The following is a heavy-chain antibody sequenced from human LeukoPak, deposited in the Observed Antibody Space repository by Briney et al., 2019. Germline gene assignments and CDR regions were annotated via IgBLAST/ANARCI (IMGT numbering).Heavy chain of an antibody. Sequence: SETLSLTCAVSGGSISGAGYPWSWIRQPPGKGLEWIGYIYHSGSTFYNPSLKSRVIISVDKSKNQFSLKLSSVTAADTAVYYCARGNDVLTGFDYWGQGTLVTVSS. CDR1: GGSISGAGYP. J-gene: IGHJ4*02. D-gene: IGHD3-9*01. V-gene: IGHV4-30-2*01. CDR3: ARGNDVLTGFDY. CDR2: IYHSGST.